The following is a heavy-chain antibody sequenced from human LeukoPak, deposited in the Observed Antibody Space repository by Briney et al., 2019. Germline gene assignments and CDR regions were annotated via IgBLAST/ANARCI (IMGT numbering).Heavy chain of an antibody. J-gene: IGHJ4*02. Sequence: GGSLRLSCAASGFTFSNYNMNWVRQAPGKGLEWVSFITSNTNSRYYAASVRGRFTISRDNAKNSLYLQMNSLRAEDTAVYYCARHLIPSSQDYWGQGTLVTVSS. CDR2: ITSNTNSR. CDR1: GFTFSNYN. V-gene: IGHV3-21*06. D-gene: IGHD2-2*02. CDR3: ARHLIPSSQDY.